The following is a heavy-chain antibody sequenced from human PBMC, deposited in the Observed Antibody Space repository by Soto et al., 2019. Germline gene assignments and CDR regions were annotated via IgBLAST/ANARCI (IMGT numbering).Heavy chain of an antibody. Sequence: ASVKVSCKASGYTFTGYYMHWVRQAPGQGLEWMGWINPNSGGTNYAQKFQGWATMTRDTSISTAYMELSRLRSDDTAVYYCARSSGVTIFGVVIVYPLGAFDIWGQGTMVTVSS. CDR1: GYTFTGYY. D-gene: IGHD3-3*01. V-gene: IGHV1-2*04. CDR3: ARSSGVTIFGVVIVYPLGAFDI. J-gene: IGHJ3*02. CDR2: INPNSGGT.